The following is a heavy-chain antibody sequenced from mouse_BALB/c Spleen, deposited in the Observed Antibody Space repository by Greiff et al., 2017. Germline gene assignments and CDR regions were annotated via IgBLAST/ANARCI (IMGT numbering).Heavy chain of an antibody. CDR1: GYSITSGYY. CDR2: ISYDGSN. V-gene: IGHV3-6*02. J-gene: IGHJ3*01. Sequence: EVHLVESGPGLVKPSQSLSLTCSVTGYSITSGYYWNWIRQFPGNKLEWMGYISYDGSNNYNPSLKNRISITRDTSRNQFFLKLNSVTTEDTATYYCARRSNMDVWGQGTLVTVSA. CDR3: ARRSNMDV.